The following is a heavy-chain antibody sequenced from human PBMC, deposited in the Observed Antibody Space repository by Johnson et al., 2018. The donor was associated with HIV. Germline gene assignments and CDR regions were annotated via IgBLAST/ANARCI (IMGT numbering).Heavy chain of an antibody. CDR1: GFTFSSYW. J-gene: IGHJ3*02. CDR3: TTEPFAFDI. V-gene: IGHV3-74*01. CDR2: IKSDGSYT. Sequence: VQLVESGGDLVQPGGSLRLSCAASGFTFSSYWMHWVRQDPGKGLVWVSRIKSDGSYTSYADSVKGRFTISRDNAKNTLYLQMNSLKTEVTAVYYCTTEPFAFDIWGQGTMVTVSS.